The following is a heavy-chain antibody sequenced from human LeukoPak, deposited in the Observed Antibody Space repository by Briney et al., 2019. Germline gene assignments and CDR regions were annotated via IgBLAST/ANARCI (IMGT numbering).Heavy chain of an antibody. Sequence: GGSLRLSCAASGFTFSDYTMNWVRQAPGKGLEWVSYIDLSGSTLYYVDSVKGRFTISRDNAKNSLYLHMDSLKAEDTAVYYCARGAYSSGWAYFDHWGQGTLVTVSS. CDR1: GFTFSDYT. CDR2: IDLSGSTL. CDR3: ARGAYSSGWAYFDH. J-gene: IGHJ4*02. V-gene: IGHV3-48*04. D-gene: IGHD6-19*01.